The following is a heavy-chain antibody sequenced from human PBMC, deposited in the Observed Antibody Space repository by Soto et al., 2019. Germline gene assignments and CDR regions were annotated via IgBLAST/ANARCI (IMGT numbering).Heavy chain of an antibody. D-gene: IGHD2-15*01. CDR2: IYWDDDR. J-gene: IGHJ4*02. CDR1: GFSLSTSGVG. V-gene: IGHV2-5*02. Sequence: QITLKESGPTRVKPTQTLALTCNFSGFSLSTSGVGVGWIRQPPGKALECLGIIYWDDDRRYSPSLKNRLTITKDTSKHEVVLIMTNMDPXDTGTYYCAHRRVGAGSGWDVGVFDYWGQGFLVTVSS. CDR3: AHRRVGAGSGWDVGVFDY.